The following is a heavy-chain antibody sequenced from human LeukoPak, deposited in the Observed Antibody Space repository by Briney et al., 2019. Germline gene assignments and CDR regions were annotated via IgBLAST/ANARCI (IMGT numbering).Heavy chain of an antibody. CDR2: INHSGST. Sequence: PSESLSLTCAVDAASFRGYYWSWIRQPPGKGLGWIGEINHSGSTNYNPSLKSRVTISVDTSKNQFSLKLSSLTAADTAVYYCARSGRGYDSDWFDPWGQGTLVTVSS. CDR3: ARSGRGYDSDWFDP. D-gene: IGHD5-12*01. V-gene: IGHV4-34*01. CDR1: AASFRGYY. J-gene: IGHJ5*02.